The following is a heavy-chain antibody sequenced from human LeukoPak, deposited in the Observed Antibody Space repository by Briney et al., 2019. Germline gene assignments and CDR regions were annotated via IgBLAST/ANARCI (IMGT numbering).Heavy chain of an antibody. J-gene: IGHJ6*03. V-gene: IGHV4-34*01. Sequence: SETLSLTCAVYGGSFSGYYWSWIRQPPGKGLEWIGEINHSGSTNYNPSLKSRVTISVDTSKNQFSLKLSSVTAADTAVYYCARRRDGYNLPNYYYYYYMDVWGKGTTVTISS. CDR2: INHSGST. CDR3: ARRRDGYNLPNYYYYYYMDV. D-gene: IGHD5-24*01. CDR1: GGSFSGYY.